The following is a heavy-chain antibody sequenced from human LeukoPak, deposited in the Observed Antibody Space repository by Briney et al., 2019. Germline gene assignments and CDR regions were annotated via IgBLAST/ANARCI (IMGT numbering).Heavy chain of an antibody. J-gene: IGHJ4*02. CDR3: ARTRVAAAKVLTFFDY. CDR1: GFTFTGYY. CDR2: ASSSTTYI. V-gene: IGHV3-11*06. Sequence: GSSLRLFSAASGFTFTGYYISCSRRAPAEGLLWCSCASSSTTYINYADSLTSRFTISRDNAKNQLYLQLNSLSAADTAVYYCARTRVAAAKVLTFFDYRGLGTLVTVSP. D-gene: IGHD6-13*01.